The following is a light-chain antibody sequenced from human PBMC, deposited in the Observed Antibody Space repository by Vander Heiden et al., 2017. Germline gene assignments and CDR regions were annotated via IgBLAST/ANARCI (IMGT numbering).Light chain of an antibody. Sequence: DIQMTQSPSTLSASVGDRVTITCRASQSISSWLAWYQQKAGKAPKLLIFDASSLESGVPSRFSGSGSGTEFTLTISSLQPEDFALYYCQQYNSDSPPYTFGQGTKLEIK. CDR3: QQYNSDSPPYT. V-gene: IGKV1-5*01. J-gene: IGKJ2*01. CDR1: QSISSW. CDR2: DAS.